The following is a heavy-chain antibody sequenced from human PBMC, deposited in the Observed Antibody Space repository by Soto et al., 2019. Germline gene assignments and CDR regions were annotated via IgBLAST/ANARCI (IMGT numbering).Heavy chain of an antibody. CDR2: INTYNGNT. CDR3: AMVDVYVTPSPQDV. CDR1: GYTFTRYG. J-gene: IGHJ6*02. V-gene: IGHV1-18*01. Sequence: QVQLVQSGAEVKNPGASVKVSCKASGYTFTRYGIGWARQAPGQGLEWMGWINTYNGNTNYAQNVQGRVTLTTDTSTSTAAMELRSLRSNDPGIYYCAMVDVYVTPSPQDVLGQGTTVIVSS. D-gene: IGHD3-16*01.